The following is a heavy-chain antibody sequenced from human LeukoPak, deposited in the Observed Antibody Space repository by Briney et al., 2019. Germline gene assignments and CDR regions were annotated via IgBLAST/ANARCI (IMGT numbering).Heavy chain of an antibody. J-gene: IGHJ4*02. V-gene: IGHV3-23*01. CDR1: GFTFSSYA. CDR2: ISGSGGST. Sequence: PGGSLRLSCAASGFTFSSYAMSWVRQAPGKGLEWVSAISGSGGSTYYADSVKGRFTISRDNAKNSLYLQMNSLRAEDTAVYYCARRYCGGDCYFDYWGQGTLVTVSS. D-gene: IGHD2-21*01. CDR3: ARRYCGGDCYFDY.